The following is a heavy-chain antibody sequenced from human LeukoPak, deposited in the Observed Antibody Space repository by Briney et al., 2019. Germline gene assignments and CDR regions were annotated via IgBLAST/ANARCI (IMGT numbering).Heavy chain of an antibody. CDR1: GFTFSTYT. CDR2: IGSSGGGI. Sequence: GGSLRLSCAASGFTFSTYTMYWVRHPPGKRLEWVSIIGSSGGGIHYADSVKGRFTISRDNSENALYLQMNSLRVEDTAVYYCAIDPNWGTHSWGQGVLVTVSS. CDR3: AIDPNWGTHS. V-gene: IGHV3-23*01. J-gene: IGHJ4*02. D-gene: IGHD7-27*01.